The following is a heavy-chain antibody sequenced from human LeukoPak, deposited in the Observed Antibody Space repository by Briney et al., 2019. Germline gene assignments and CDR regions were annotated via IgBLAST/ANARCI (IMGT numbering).Heavy chain of an antibody. D-gene: IGHD5-18*01. J-gene: IGHJ4*02. CDR1: GFTFGSYS. CDR2: ISSSSTYI. CDR3: ARGKYGYSYFEY. V-gene: IGHV3-21*01. Sequence: GGSLRVSCAASGFTFGSYSINWVRQAPGKGLEWVSSISSSSTYINYADSVKGRFTISRDNAKNSLYLQMNSLRAEDTAVYYCARGKYGYSYFEYWGQGTLVTVSS.